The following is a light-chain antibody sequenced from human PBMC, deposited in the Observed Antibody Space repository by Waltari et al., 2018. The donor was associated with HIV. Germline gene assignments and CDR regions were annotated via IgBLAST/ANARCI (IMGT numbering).Light chain of an antibody. CDR1: QNIVNS. J-gene: IGKJ1*01. V-gene: IGKV1-8*01. CDR3: HQYHRYPQT. Sequence: AIRLTQSPSSFSASTGDRVTITCRASQNIVNSLAWYQHKQGSAPRLLIYGSSTLQKGVASRFSGSASGTNFTLTISCLQSEDFATFSCHQYHRYPQTFGQGTRVEMK. CDR2: GSS.